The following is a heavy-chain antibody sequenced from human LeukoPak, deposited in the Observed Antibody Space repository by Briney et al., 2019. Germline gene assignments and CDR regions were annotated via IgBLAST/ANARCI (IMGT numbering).Heavy chain of an antibody. CDR3: ATRPDIATTGPGWFDP. CDR1: GASFSGYY. Sequence: SETLSLTCAVYGASFSGYYWSWIRQPPGKGPEWIGEINHSGSTNYNPSLKSRVFISVDTSKSQFSLKLTSVTAADTAVYYCATRPDIATTGPGWFDPWGQGTPVTVSS. J-gene: IGHJ5*02. D-gene: IGHD6-13*01. CDR2: INHSGST. V-gene: IGHV4-34*01.